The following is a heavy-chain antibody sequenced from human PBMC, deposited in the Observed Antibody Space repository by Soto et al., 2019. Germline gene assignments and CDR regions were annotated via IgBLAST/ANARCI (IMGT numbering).Heavy chain of an antibody. CDR3: ALTRRSSLLEVAGPGFEY. J-gene: IGHJ4*02. V-gene: IGHV3-30*03. CDR1: GFNFGVFG. CDR2: LSYEGSEE. Sequence: EGSLRLSCAASGFNFGVFGMHWVRQAPGKGLEWLSGLSYEGSEEYYADSVRGRFTISRDTSKNPLFLQMDSLRVDDTGVYYCALTRRSSLLEVAGPGFEYWGQGTLVTVSS. D-gene: IGHD6-19*01.